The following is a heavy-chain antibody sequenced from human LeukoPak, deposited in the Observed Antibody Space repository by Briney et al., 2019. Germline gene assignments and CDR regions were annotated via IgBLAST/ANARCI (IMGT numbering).Heavy chain of an antibody. CDR3: ARDLGGSHGALGY. D-gene: IGHD1-26*01. J-gene: IGHJ4*02. CDR2: ISSNSRYI. CDR1: GFTFSSYA. Sequence: GGSVRLSCAASGFTFSSYAMSWVRQAPGKGLEWVSSISSNSRYIYYADSVKGRFTISRDNAKNSLYLQMNSLRAEDTAVYYCARDLGGSHGALGYWGQGTLVTVSS. V-gene: IGHV3-21*01.